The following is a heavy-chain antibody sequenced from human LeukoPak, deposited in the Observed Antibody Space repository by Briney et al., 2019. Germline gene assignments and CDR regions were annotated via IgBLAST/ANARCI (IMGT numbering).Heavy chain of an antibody. V-gene: IGHV1-3*01. CDR1: GYTFTSYA. Sequence: ASVKVSCKASGYTFTSYAMHWVRQAPGQRLEWMGWINAGNGNTKYSQKFQGRVTITRDTSASTAYMELSSLKSEDTAVYYCARVSSGYYIDYWGQGTLVTVSS. D-gene: IGHD3-22*01. CDR2: INAGNGNT. CDR3: ARVSSGYYIDY. J-gene: IGHJ4*02.